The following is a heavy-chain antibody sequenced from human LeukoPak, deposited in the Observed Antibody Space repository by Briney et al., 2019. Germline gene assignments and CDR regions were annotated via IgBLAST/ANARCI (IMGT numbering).Heavy chain of an antibody. J-gene: IGHJ4*02. CDR3: ARGAYCGSASCYVTD. D-gene: IGHD2-2*01. V-gene: IGHV4-4*07. Sequence: PSETLSLTCTVSGGSISDYFWTWIRQPAGKGLEWIGRIYPSGSTNCNPSLRSRVTILVDKSKNQFSLKLNSVTAADTAVFYCARGAYCGSASCYVTDWGQGTLVTVSS. CDR2: IYPSGST. CDR1: GGSISDYF.